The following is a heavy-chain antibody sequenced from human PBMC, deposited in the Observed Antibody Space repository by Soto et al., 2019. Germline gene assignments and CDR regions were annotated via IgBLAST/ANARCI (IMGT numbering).Heavy chain of an antibody. CDR1: GGSITSSFY. J-gene: IGHJ6*02. CDR3: RSSSRYSTDV. D-gene: IGHD6-13*01. CDR2: IYGTGNT. V-gene: IGHV4-39*01. Sequence: QLQLQESGPGLVKPSETLSLSCSVSGGSITSSFYWGWIRQPPGKGLEWIGSIYGTGNTYYNPSLKGRATTSAGPSQNQFFLSLSSVTAAGTAVYYCRSSSRYSTDVWGPGPTVTVSS.